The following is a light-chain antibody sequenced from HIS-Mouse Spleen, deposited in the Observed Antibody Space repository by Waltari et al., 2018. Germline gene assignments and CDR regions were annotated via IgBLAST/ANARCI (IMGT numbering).Light chain of an antibody. Sequence: QSVLTQPPSVSGAPGQRVTITCPGSSSNIRAGYDVHWYQQLPGTAPKPLIYGNSNRPSGVPDRFSGSKSGTSASLAITGLQAEDEADYYCQSYDSSLSGANWVFGGGTKLTVL. CDR1: SSNIRAGYD. CDR3: QSYDSSLSGANWV. V-gene: IGLV1-40*01. J-gene: IGLJ3*02. CDR2: GNS.